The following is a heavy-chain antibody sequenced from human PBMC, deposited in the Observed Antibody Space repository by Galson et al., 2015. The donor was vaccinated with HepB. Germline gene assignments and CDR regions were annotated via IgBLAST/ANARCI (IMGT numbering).Heavy chain of an antibody. CDR3: ARGSSMGRSIIIRSSEYFHY. CDR1: GFTFSTYS. Sequence: SLRLSCAASGFTFSTYSMHWVRQAPGKGLEWVSFISRDGSNKNYADSVGGRFTISRDNSKNTLYLQLNNLRVEDTAVYYCARGSSMGRSIIIRSSEYFHYWGQGTQVTVSS. CDR2: ISRDGSNK. D-gene: IGHD3-3*02. V-gene: IGHV3-30*04. J-gene: IGHJ1*01.